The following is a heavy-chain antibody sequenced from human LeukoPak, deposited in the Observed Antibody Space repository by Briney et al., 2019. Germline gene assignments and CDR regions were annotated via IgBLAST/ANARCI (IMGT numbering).Heavy chain of an antibody. D-gene: IGHD4-11*01. CDR2: IIPIFGTA. Sequence: GASVKVSCKASGGTFSSYAISWVRQAPGQGLEWMGGIIPIFGTANYAQKFQGRVTMTRDTSISTAYMELSRLRSNDTAVYYCASLLTVTTWWVDAFDIWGQGTMVTVSS. CDR1: GGTFSSYA. CDR3: ASLLTVTTWWVDAFDI. J-gene: IGHJ3*02. V-gene: IGHV1-69*05.